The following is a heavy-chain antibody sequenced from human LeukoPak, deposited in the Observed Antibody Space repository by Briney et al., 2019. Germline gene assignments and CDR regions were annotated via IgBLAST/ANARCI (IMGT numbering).Heavy chain of an antibody. Sequence: PGRSLRLSCAASGFTFSSYGMHWVRQAPGKGLEWVAVMYYDGISKYYADSVNGRFTISRDNSNNTLYLQMNSLRVEDTAVYYCARDYYCSGGSCLYFDYWGQGTLVTVS. CDR1: GFTFSSYG. J-gene: IGHJ4*02. CDR3: ARDYYCSGGSCLYFDY. V-gene: IGHV3-33*01. CDR2: MYYDGISK. D-gene: IGHD2-15*01.